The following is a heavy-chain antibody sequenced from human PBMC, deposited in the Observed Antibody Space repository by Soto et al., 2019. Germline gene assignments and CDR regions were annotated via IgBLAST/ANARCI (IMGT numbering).Heavy chain of an antibody. CDR3: SHMKDSGLLGMDV. D-gene: IGHD3-10*01. CDR1: GVSLSTSGVG. J-gene: IGHJ6*02. Sequence: ITLKESGPTLVRPTQTLTLTCSFSGVSLSTSGVGVGWIRQPPGKALEWRALIYSNDDKRYSPSLMSRLTISKDTSKNQLALTMPNLHPKHTDTYYCSHMKDSGLLGMDVWGQEPKLTVSS. V-gene: IGHV2-5*01. CDR2: IYSNDDK.